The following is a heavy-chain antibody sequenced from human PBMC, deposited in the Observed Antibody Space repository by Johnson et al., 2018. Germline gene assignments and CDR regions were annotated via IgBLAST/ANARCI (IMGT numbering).Heavy chain of an antibody. V-gene: IGHV3-64*01. CDR1: GFILSKYG. Sequence: EVQLVESGGGSAQPGGSLRLSCVASGFILSKYGLNWVRQAPGKGLEHVSTISTDGGITGYANSVKGRFTISRDNSKNTLFLQMGGLRTEDTAVYYCTSDAFHIWGQGTMVTVSS. CDR3: TSDAFHI. CDR2: ISTDGGIT. J-gene: IGHJ3*02.